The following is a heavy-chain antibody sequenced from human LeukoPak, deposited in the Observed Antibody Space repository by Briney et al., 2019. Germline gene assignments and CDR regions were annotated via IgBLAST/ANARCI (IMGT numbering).Heavy chain of an antibody. CDR2: INPNSGGT. Sequence: GASVKVSCKASGYTFTGYYMHWVRQAPGQGLEWMGRINPNSGGTSYAQKFQGRVTMTRDTSTSTVYMELSSLRSEDTAVYYCARGAIFGVVSNPTDYWGQGTLVTVSS. CDR1: GYTFTGYY. CDR3: ARGAIFGVVSNPTDY. D-gene: IGHD3-3*01. V-gene: IGHV1-2*06. J-gene: IGHJ4*02.